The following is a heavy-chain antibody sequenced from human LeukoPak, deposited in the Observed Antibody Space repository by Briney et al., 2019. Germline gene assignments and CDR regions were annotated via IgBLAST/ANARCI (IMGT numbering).Heavy chain of an antibody. CDR2: ISSSGSTI. Sequence: GGSLRLSCAASGFTFSRNGMTWVRQAPGKGLEWVSYISSSGSTIYYADSVKGRFTISRDNAKNSLYLQMNSLRGEDTAVYYCSRDGLVGVNTAFDIWGQGTVVTVSS. CDR3: SRDGLVGVNTAFDI. J-gene: IGHJ3*02. D-gene: IGHD1-26*01. CDR1: GFTFSRNG. V-gene: IGHV3-48*03.